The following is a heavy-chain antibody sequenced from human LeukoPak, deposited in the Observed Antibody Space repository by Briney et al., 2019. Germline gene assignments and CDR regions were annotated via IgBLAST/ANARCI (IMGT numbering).Heavy chain of an antibody. Sequence: GGSLRLSCAASGFTFSSYAMHWVRQAPGKGLEWVAVISYDGSNKYYADSVKGRFTISRDNSKNPLYLQMNSLRAEDTAVYYCARDDGRQWLVHDAFDIWGQGTMVTVSS. J-gene: IGHJ3*02. D-gene: IGHD6-19*01. V-gene: IGHV3-30-3*01. CDR1: GFTFSSYA. CDR2: ISYDGSNK. CDR3: ARDDGRQWLVHDAFDI.